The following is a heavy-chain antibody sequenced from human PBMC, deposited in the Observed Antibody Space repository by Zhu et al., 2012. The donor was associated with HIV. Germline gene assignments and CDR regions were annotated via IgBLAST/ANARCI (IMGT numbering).Heavy chain of an antibody. Sequence: QVQLQESGSGLVKPSQTLSLTCAVSGGSISSGGYSWSWIRQPPGKGLEWIGYIYHSGSTYYNPSLKSRVTISVDRSKNQFSLKLSSMTAADTAVYYCARGGVTLLDYWGQGTLVTVSS. V-gene: IGHV4-30-2*01. D-gene: IGHD3-16*01. CDR1: GGSISSGGYS. J-gene: IGHJ4*02. CDR2: IYHSGST. CDR3: ARGGVTLLDY.